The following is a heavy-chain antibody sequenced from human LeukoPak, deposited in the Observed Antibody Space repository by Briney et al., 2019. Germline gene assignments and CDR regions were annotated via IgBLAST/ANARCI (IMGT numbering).Heavy chain of an antibody. CDR2: IYYSGST. Sequence: SETLSLTCTVSGGSISSSSYYWGWIRQPPGKGLEWIGSIYYSGSTYYNPPLKSRVTISVDTSKNQFSLKLSSVTAADTAVYYCASKSINCSGGSCYSDYWGQGTLVTVSS. CDR3: ASKSINCSGGSCYSDY. J-gene: IGHJ4*02. V-gene: IGHV4-39*01. CDR1: GGSISSSSYY. D-gene: IGHD2-15*01.